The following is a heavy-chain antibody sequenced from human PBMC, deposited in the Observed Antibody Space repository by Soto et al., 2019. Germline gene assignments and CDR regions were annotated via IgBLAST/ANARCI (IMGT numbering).Heavy chain of an antibody. CDR1: GYTFTSYG. CDR2: ISAYNGNT. D-gene: IGHD2-15*01. J-gene: IGHJ4*02. V-gene: IGHV1-18*01. CDR3: SREQGLYCSGGSCYSHEYYGDRDY. Sequence: QVQLVQSGAEVKKPGASVKVSCKASGYTFTSYGISWVRQAPGQGLEWMGWISAYNGNTNYAQKLQGRVTMTTDTSTNTAYKELRSLRSDDTAVYYCSREQGLYCSGGSCYSHEYYGDRDYWGQGTLVTVSS.